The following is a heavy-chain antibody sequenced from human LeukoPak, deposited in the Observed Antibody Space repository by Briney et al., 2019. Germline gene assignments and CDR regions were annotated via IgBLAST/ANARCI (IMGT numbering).Heavy chain of an antibody. CDR1: GYTFTGYY. CDR2: INPNSGGT. V-gene: IGHV1-2*02. CDR3: ARGNLVGAPEFDY. J-gene: IGHJ4*02. Sequence: GASVKVSCKASGYTFTGYYMHWVRQAPVQGLEWMGWINPNSGGTNYAQKFQGRVTMTRDTSISTAYMELSRLRSDDTAVYYCARGNLVGAPEFDYWGQGTLVTVSS. D-gene: IGHD1-26*01.